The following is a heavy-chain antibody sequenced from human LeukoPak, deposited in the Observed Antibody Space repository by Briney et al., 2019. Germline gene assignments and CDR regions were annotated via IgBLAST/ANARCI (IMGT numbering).Heavy chain of an antibody. CDR1: GGSISSYY. D-gene: IGHD2-2*01. J-gene: IGHJ4*02. CDR2: IYTSGST. V-gene: IGHV4-4*07. Sequence: SETLSLTCTVSGGSISSYYWSWIRQPAGKGLEWIGRIYTSGSTNYNPSLKSRVTISADKSKNQFSLKLSSVTAADTAVYYCAREELGYCSSTSCPHFDYWGQGTLVTVSS. CDR3: AREELGYCSSTSCPHFDY.